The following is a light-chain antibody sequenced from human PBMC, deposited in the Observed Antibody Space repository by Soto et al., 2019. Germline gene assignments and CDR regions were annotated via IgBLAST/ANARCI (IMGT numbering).Light chain of an antibody. CDR1: QSITNF. CDR3: QQYNSAPCT. J-gene: IGKJ3*01. Sequence: DIQMTQSPSSLSASVGDRVTITCRASQSITNFFAWYQQKPGKVPKLLIYAASTLQCGVPSRFSGSGSVTDFTLTISSLQPEDVATYYCQQYNSAPCTVGPGTKVDIK. CDR2: AAS. V-gene: IGKV1-27*01.